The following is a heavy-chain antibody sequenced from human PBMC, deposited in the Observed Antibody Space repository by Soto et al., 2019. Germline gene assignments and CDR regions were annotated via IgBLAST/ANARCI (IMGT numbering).Heavy chain of an antibody. CDR2: MNPYSGNT. CDR3: ARRKERSGPHYFDY. Sequence: ASVKVSCKASGYTFTTYDISWVRQATGQGLEWMGWMNPYSGNTGYAQKFQGRVTVTRNTSISTVYMELSGLRPDDTAAYYCARRKERSGPHYFDYWGQGSQVTVSS. D-gene: IGHD6-25*01. CDR1: GYTFTTYD. J-gene: IGHJ4*02. V-gene: IGHV1-8*01.